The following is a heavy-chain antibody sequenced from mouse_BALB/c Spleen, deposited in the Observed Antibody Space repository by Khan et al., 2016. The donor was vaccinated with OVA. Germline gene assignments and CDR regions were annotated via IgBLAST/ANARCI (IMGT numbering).Heavy chain of an antibody. CDR1: GFSLSDYG. J-gene: IGHJ4*01. CDR2: IWGGGST. Sequence: QVQLKESGPGLVAPSQNLSITCTVSGFSLSDYGVSWIRQPPGKGLEWLGVIWGGGSTYYNSALKSRLSISKDNSKSQVFLKMRSLQSDDTAMFYCAKGVWSDYYTWDYWGQGTSVTVSS. CDR3: AKGVWSDYYTWDY. V-gene: IGHV2-6-5*01.